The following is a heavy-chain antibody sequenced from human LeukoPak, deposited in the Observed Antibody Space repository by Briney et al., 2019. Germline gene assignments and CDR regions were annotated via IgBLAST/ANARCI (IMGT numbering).Heavy chain of an antibody. V-gene: IGHV7-4-1*02. CDR2: INTNTGNP. CDR1: GYTFTSYY. J-gene: IGHJ3*02. CDR3: AARGLLGAFDI. Sequence: ASVKLSCKASGYTFTSYYMHWVRQSPGQGLEWMGWINTNTGNPTYAQGFTGRFVFSLDTSVSTAYLQISSLKAEDTAVYYCAARGLLGAFDIWGQGTMVTASS.